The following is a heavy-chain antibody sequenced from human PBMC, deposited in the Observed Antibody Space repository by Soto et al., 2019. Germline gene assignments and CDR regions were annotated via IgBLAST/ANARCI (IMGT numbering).Heavy chain of an antibody. V-gene: IGHV3-30*18. D-gene: IGHD2-2*01. CDR1: GFTFSSYG. J-gene: IGHJ5*02. CDR3: AKDNCISTSCYRLYNWFDP. CDR2: ISYGGSNK. Sequence: QVQLVASGGGVVQPGRSLRLSCAASGFTFSSYGMHWVRQAPGKGLEWVAVISYGGSNKYYADSVKGRFTISRDNSKNTLYLQMNNLRAEDTAVYYCAKDNCISTSCYRLYNWFDPWGQGTLVTVSS.